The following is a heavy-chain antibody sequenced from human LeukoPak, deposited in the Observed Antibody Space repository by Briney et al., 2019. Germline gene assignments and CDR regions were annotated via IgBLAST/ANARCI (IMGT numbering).Heavy chain of an antibody. V-gene: IGHV3-23*01. D-gene: IGHD5-18*01. J-gene: IGHJ4*02. CDR3: AKEIPLQQWFSADIGY. CDR2: ISGSGGST. Sequence: GGSLRLSCAASGFTFSSYAMSWVRRAPGKGLEWVSAISGSGGSTYYADSVKGRFTISRDNSKNTLYLQMNSLRAEDTAVYYCAKEIPLQQWFSADIGYWGQGTLVTVSS. CDR1: GFTFSSYA.